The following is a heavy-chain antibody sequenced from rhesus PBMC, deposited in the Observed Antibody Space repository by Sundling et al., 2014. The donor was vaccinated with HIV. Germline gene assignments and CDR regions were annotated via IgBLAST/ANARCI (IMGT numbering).Heavy chain of an antibody. CDR3: AREPGIAAAGYYFDY. V-gene: IGHV3-201*01. D-gene: IGHD6-25*01. CDR2: ISWSGDST. CDR1: GFTFDDYA. Sequence: EVQLVESGGGVVQPGGSLRLSCAASGFTFDDYAMHWVRQAPGKGLEWVSGISWSGDSTGYADSVKGRFTISRDNAKNSLYLQMNRLRAEDTALYYCAREPGIAAAGYYFDYWGQGVLVTVSS. J-gene: IGHJ4*01.